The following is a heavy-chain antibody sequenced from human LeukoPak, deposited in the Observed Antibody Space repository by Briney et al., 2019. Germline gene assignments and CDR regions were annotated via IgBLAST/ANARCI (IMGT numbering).Heavy chain of an antibody. Sequence: GASVKVSCKTSGYIFTDYYMHWVRQAPGQGLEWVGWINPNNGGTNYAQKFQGRVTMTRDTSISTAYMELSSLRSDDTAVYYCAGLVQLGSGWNVLDYWGQGTLVTVSS. CDR1: GYIFTDYY. V-gene: IGHV1-2*02. CDR3: AGLVQLGSGWNVLDY. CDR2: INPNNGGT. J-gene: IGHJ4*02. D-gene: IGHD6-25*01.